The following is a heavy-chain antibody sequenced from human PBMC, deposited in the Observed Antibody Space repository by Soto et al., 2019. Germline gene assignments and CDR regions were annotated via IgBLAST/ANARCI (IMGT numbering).Heavy chain of an antibody. D-gene: IGHD5-12*01. CDR3: ARDYGHSGYGLYYYYSGMDV. CDR1: GDSVSSNSAA. V-gene: IGHV6-1*01. CDR2: TYYRSKWYN. J-gene: IGHJ6*02. Sequence: SQTLSLTCAISGDSVSSNSAAWNWIRQSPSRGLEWLGRTYYRSKWYNDYAVSVKSRITINPDTSKNQFSLQLSSVTPEDTAVYYCARDYGHSGYGLYYYYSGMDVWGQGTTVTVSS.